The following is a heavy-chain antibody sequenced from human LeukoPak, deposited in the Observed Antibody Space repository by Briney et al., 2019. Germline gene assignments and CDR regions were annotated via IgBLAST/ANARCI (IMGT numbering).Heavy chain of an antibody. CDR1: GFTYRRYN. CDR2: ISGLCCLI. Sequence: GGSLRLSCAGFGFTYRRYNMNWVREAPGKGLEGVSFISGLCCLISYADSVKGRFTISRDNAQRSLYLQRNSLRAEDTAVYYCARDGLQGYYDSSGFFDYWGQGTLVTVSS. V-gene: IGHV3-21*01. J-gene: IGHJ4*02. CDR3: ARDGLQGYYDSSGFFDY. D-gene: IGHD3-22*01.